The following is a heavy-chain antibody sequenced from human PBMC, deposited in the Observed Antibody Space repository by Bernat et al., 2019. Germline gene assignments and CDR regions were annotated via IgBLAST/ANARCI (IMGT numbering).Heavy chain of an antibody. CDR2: ISAYNGNT. J-gene: IGHJ3*02. CDR1: GYTFTSYG. D-gene: IGHD3-3*01. CDR3: ARDFWSGYYISGDAFDI. V-gene: IGHV1-18*01. Sequence: QVQLVQSGAEVKKPGASVKVSCKASGYTFTSYGISWVRHAPGQGLEGMGWISAYNGNTNYAQKLQGSVTMTTDTSTSTAYMELRSLRSDDTAVYYCARDFWSGYYISGDAFDIWGQGTMVTVSS.